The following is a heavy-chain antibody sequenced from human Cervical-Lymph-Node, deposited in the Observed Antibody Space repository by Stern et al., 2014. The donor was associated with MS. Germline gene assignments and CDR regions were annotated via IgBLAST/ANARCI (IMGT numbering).Heavy chain of an antibody. CDR3: ARMGDYYDLDY. D-gene: IGHD3-16*01. CDR2: IDWDDDK. Sequence: QITLKESGPALVISTQTLTLTCTYSGFSLSTSGMRVSWIRQPPGKALEWLARIDWDDDKFYSTSLKTRLTISKDTSKNQVVLTMTNMDPVDTGTYYCARMGDYYDLDYWGQGTLVTVSS. CDR1: GFSLSTSGMR. J-gene: IGHJ4*02. V-gene: IGHV2-70*04.